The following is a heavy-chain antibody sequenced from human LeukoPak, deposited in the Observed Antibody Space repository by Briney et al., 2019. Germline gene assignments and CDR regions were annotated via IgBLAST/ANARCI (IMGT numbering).Heavy chain of an antibody. CDR1: GYTFTGYY. J-gene: IGHJ6*03. CDR3: ARVVVVPAASSYYYYMDV. CDR2: INPNSGGT. V-gene: IGHV1-2*02. D-gene: IGHD2-2*01. Sequence: ASVKVSCKAFGYTFTGYYMHWVRQAPGQGLEWMGWINPNSGGTNYAQKFQGRVTMTRDTSISTAYMELSRLRSDDTAVYYCARVVVVPAASSYYYYMDVWGKGTTVTISS.